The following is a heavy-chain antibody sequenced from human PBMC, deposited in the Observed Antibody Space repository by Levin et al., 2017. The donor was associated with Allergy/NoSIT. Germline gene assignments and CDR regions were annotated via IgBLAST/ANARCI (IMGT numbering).Heavy chain of an antibody. CDR1: GGSFSGYY. D-gene: IGHD5-12*01. CDR3: ARGGYSGYKD. CDR2: INHSGST. J-gene: IGHJ4*02. V-gene: IGHV4-34*01. Sequence: SQTLSLTCAVYGGSFSGYYWSWIRQPPGKGLEWIGEINHSGSTNYNPSLKSRVTISVDTSKNQFSLKLSSVTAADTAVYYCARGGYSGYKDWGQGTLVTVSS.